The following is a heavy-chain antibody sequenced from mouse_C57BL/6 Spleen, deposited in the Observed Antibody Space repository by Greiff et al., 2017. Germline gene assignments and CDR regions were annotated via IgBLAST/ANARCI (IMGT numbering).Heavy chain of an antibody. Sequence: VQLQQSGAELVRPGSSVKLSCKASGYTFTSYWMQWVKQRPIQGLEWIGNIDPSDSETHYNQKFKDKATLTVDKSSSTAYMQLSSLTSEDSAVYYCARGTGFAYWGQGTLVTVSA. D-gene: IGHD3-1*01. V-gene: IGHV1-52*01. CDR1: GYTFTSYW. J-gene: IGHJ3*01. CDR2: IDPSDSET. CDR3: ARGTGFAY.